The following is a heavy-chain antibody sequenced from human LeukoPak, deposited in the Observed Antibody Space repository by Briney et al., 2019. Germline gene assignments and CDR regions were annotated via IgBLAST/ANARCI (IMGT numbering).Heavy chain of an antibody. D-gene: IGHD3-22*01. Sequence: SETLSLTCTVSGGSISGSSYYWGWIRQPPGKGLEWIGSIYYSGSTYYNPSLKSRVTISVDTSKNQFSLKLSSVTAADTAVYYCARESETYDSSDDYFDYWGQGTLVTVSS. V-gene: IGHV4-39*07. CDR1: GGSISGSSYY. CDR2: IYYSGST. J-gene: IGHJ4*02. CDR3: ARESETYDSSDDYFDY.